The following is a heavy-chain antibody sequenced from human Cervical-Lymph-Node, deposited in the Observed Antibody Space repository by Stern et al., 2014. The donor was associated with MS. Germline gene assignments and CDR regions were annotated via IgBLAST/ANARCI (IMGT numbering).Heavy chain of an antibody. J-gene: IGHJ6*02. CDR1: GFTFSSYA. CDR2: ISGSGGTT. V-gene: IGHV3-23*04. CDR3: AKQVAGSDMDV. D-gene: IGHD5-12*01. Sequence: EVQLVQSGGGLVQPGGSLRLSCAGSGFTFSSYAMSWVRQAPGKGLEWVSGISGSGGTTYHADSVEGRFTISRDNSKNTLYLHINSLRTDDTAVYYCAKQVAGSDMDVWGQGTTVTVSS.